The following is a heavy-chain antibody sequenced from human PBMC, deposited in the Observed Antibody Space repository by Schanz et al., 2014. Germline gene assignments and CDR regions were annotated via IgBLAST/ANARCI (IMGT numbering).Heavy chain of an antibody. J-gene: IGHJ6*02. Sequence: VQLVESGGGVVQPGGSLRLSCAASGFTVSSNYMSWVRQAPGKGLEWVSVIYTSGSTYYADSVRGRFTFSRDNSKNTLHLQMNSLRVEDTAVYYCAKDDTQVNGMDVWGQGTTVTVSS. CDR3: AKDDTQVNGMDV. CDR2: IYTSGST. CDR1: GFTVSSNY. V-gene: IGHV3-66*01.